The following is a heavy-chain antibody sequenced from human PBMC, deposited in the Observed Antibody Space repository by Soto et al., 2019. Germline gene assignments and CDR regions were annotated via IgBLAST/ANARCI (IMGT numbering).Heavy chain of an antibody. V-gene: IGHV1-18*01. CDR2: ISANNGNT. Sequence: SVKVSSKASGYSFTNYGINWVRQAPGQRLEWMGWISANNGNTNYAQKFQGRVTMTRDKSASTAYMELSSLRSEDTAVYYCARAFSSGYPFDFGYWGQGTLVPVSS. CDR3: ARAFSSGYPFDFGY. CDR1: GYSFTNYG. J-gene: IGHJ4*02. D-gene: IGHD3-22*01.